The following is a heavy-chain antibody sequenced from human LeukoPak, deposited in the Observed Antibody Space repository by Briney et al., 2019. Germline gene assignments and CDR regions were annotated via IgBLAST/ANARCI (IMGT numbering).Heavy chain of an antibody. V-gene: IGHV4-39*01. D-gene: IGHD1-26*01. Sequence: SETLSLTCTVSGGSISSYYWSWIRQPPGKGLEWIGSIYYSGSTYYNPSLKSRVTISVDTSKNQFSLKLSSVTAADTAVYYCARHEASGSFSFDYWGQGTLVTVSS. CDR1: GGSISSYY. CDR2: IYYSGST. J-gene: IGHJ4*02. CDR3: ARHEASGSFSFDY.